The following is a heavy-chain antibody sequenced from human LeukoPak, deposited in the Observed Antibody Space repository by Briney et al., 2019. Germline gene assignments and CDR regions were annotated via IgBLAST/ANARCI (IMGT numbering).Heavy chain of an antibody. Sequence: SVKVSCKASGFTFGTSIIQWVRQARGQRLEWMGWFVVGSGHISYAPKFQDRVTVTRDMSTSTAYMELSSLRSEDTAVYYCAATLTMTAGSAYYGLDAWGQGTTVTVSS. J-gene: IGHJ6*02. V-gene: IGHV1-58*02. D-gene: IGHD3-10*01. CDR2: FVVGSGHI. CDR3: AATLTMTAGSAYYGLDA. CDR1: GFTFGTSI.